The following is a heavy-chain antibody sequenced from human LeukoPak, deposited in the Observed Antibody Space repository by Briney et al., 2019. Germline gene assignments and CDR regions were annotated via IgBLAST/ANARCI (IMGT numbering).Heavy chain of an antibody. CDR1: GGSFSGYY. V-gene: IGHV4-34*01. J-gene: IGHJ4*02. Sequence: PSETLSLTCAVYGGSFSGYYWSWIRQPPGKGLEWIGEINHSGSNNYNPYLKSRVSISVETSKNLFSLKLSSVTAADTAVYYCARSAEARPIFGNRPLDYWGQGTLVTVSS. D-gene: IGHD3-16*01. CDR3: ARSAEARPIFGNRPLDY. CDR2: INHSGSN.